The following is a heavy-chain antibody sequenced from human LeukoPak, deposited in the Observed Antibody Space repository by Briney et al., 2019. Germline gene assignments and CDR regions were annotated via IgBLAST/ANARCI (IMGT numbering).Heavy chain of an antibody. Sequence: GGSLRLSCAASGFDFNNYAMTWVRQAPGKGLEWVSTISGRGVGTYYADSVKGRFTISRDNSQNTLYLQMNSPGADDTAVYYCAKGATVRGVPNYYYYHMDVWGKGTTVTVSS. J-gene: IGHJ6*03. CDR2: ISGRGVGT. CDR1: GFDFNNYA. V-gene: IGHV3-23*01. D-gene: IGHD3-10*01. CDR3: AKGATVRGVPNYYYYHMDV.